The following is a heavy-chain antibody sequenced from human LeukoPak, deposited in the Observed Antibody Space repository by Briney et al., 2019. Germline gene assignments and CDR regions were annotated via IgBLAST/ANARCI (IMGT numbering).Heavy chain of an antibody. D-gene: IGHD5-12*01. CDR2: INPNSGGT. Sequence: ASVKVSCKASGYTFTGYYMHWVRQAPGQGLEWMGWINPNSGGTNYAQKFQGRVTMTRDTSTSTAYMELSRLRSDDTAVYYCAREWLRFRYFDYWGQGTLVTVSS. CDR1: GYTFTGYY. V-gene: IGHV1-2*02. J-gene: IGHJ4*02. CDR3: AREWLRFRYFDY.